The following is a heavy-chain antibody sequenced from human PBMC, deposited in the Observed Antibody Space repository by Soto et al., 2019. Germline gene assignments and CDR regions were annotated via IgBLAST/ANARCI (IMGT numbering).Heavy chain of an antibody. CDR2: ISYDGSNK. D-gene: IGHD2-15*01. CDR1: GFTFSSYA. V-gene: IGHV3-30-3*01. Sequence: GGSLRLSCAASGFTFSSYAMHWVRQAPGKGLEWVAVISYDGSNKYYADSVKGRFTISRDNSKNTLYLQMNSLRAEDTAVYYCARDPDGGSCYSCPNFDYWGQGTLVTVSS. J-gene: IGHJ4*02. CDR3: ARDPDGGSCYSCPNFDY.